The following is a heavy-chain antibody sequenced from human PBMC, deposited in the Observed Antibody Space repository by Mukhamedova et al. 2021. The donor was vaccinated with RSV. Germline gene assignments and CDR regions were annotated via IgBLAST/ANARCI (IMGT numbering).Heavy chain of an antibody. J-gene: IGHJ2*01. D-gene: IGHD2-2*01. V-gene: IGHV3-23*01. Sequence: TISRDNSKNTLYLQMNSLRAEDTAVYYCAKVGDCSSTIRHCWYFDLWGRGTLVTVSS. CDR3: AKVGDCSSTIRHCWYFDL.